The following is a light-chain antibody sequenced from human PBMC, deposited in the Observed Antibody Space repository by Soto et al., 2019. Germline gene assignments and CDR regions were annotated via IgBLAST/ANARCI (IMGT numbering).Light chain of an antibody. CDR3: QQYSSTFWT. Sequence: EIVLTQSPGTLSLSPGERTTLSCRASQSISSSYSAWYQQKPGQAPRLLVYGASSRATGIPDRFSGSGSGTDFTLTISRLEPEDFALYYCQQYSSTFWTLGQGTKVDIK. J-gene: IGKJ1*01. CDR2: GAS. V-gene: IGKV3-20*01. CDR1: QSISSSY.